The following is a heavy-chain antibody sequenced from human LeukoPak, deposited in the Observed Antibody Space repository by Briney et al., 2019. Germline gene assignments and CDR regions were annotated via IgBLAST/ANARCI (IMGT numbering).Heavy chain of an antibody. CDR1: GFTFDDYA. V-gene: IGHV3-9*01. J-gene: IGHJ4*02. CDR3: AKGWGIPIFGVVTN. CDR2: ISWNSGSI. D-gene: IGHD3-3*01. Sequence: GGSLRLSCAASGFTFDDYAMHWVRQAPGKGLEWVSGISWNSGSIGYADSVKGRFTISRDNSKNTLYLQMNSLRAEDTAVYYCAKGWGIPIFGVVTNWGQGTLVTVSS.